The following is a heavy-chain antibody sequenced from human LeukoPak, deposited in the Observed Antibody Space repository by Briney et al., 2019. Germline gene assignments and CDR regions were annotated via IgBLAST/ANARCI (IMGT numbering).Heavy chain of an antibody. CDR2: INGDGSSR. J-gene: IGHJ4*02. CDR1: GFTVVNYW. Sequence: GGSLRLSWAAAGFTVVNYWMHWVRQAPGKWRVFVSRINGDGSSRNYADSVKGRFTISRDNAKNTLYLQMHSLRAEDTAVYYCASASAHRIAAGGDSWGQGTLVTVSS. V-gene: IGHV3-74*01. CDR3: ASASAHRIAAGGDS. D-gene: IGHD6-13*01.